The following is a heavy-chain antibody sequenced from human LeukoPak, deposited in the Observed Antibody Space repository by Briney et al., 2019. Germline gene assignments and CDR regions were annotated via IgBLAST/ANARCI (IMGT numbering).Heavy chain of an antibody. D-gene: IGHD3-16*02. Sequence: GGSLRLSCAASGFTFSSYSMNWVRQAPGKGLEWVSYISSSSSTIYYADSVKGRFTISRDNAKNSLYLQMNSLRAEDTAVYYCARDRDDYVWGSYRCTSSGYMDVWGKGTTVTVSS. V-gene: IGHV3-48*01. CDR3: ARDRDDYVWGSYRCTSSGYMDV. J-gene: IGHJ6*03. CDR2: ISSSSSTI. CDR1: GFTFSSYS.